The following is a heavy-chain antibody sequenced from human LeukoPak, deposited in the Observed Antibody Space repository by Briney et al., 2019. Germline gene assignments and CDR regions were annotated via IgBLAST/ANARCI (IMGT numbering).Heavy chain of an antibody. Sequence: GGSLRLSCAASGFTFSSYWMHWVRQAPGKGLVWVSRINTDGSSTSYADSVKGRFTISRDNSKNTLYLQMNSLRAEDTAVYYCAKEDYGGNPIIVDYWGQGTLVTVSS. CDR3: AKEDYGGNPIIVDY. CDR2: INTDGSST. CDR1: GFTFSSYW. D-gene: IGHD4-23*01. J-gene: IGHJ4*02. V-gene: IGHV3-74*01.